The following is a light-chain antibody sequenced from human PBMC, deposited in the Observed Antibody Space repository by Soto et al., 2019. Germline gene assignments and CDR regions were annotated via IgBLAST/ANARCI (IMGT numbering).Light chain of an antibody. CDR2: GAS. V-gene: IGKV3-15*01. Sequence: EIVMTQSPATLSVSPGERATLSCRASQDINNNLAWYQQRPGQAPRLLIFGASNRATGVPARFGGSGSGTEFTLTISTLQSEDVAVYYCQQYDDWPPWTFGQGSKVEIK. CDR1: QDINNN. CDR3: QQYDDWPPWT. J-gene: IGKJ1*01.